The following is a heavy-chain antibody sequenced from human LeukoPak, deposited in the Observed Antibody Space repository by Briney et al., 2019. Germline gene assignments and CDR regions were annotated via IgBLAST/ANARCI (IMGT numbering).Heavy chain of an antibody. CDR1: GFTFSDYY. D-gene: IGHD4-17*01. Sequence: GGSLRLSCAASGFTFSDYYMSWIRQAPGKGLEWVSYISSSGSTIYYADSVKGRFTISRDNAKNSLYLQMNSLRAEDTAVYYCARDYDYGDEDYYYGMDVWGQGTTVTVSS. CDR3: ARDYDYGDEDYYYGMDV. J-gene: IGHJ6*02. V-gene: IGHV3-11*01. CDR2: ISSSGSTI.